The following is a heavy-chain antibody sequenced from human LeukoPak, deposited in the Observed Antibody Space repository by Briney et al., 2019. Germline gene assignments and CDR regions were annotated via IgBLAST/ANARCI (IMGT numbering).Heavy chain of an antibody. J-gene: IGHJ4*02. CDR3: ARVKVAPAGVDY. CDR1: GFTVRSYW. V-gene: IGHV3-48*03. Sequence: PGGSLRLSCAASGFTVRSYWMSWVRQAPGKGLEWVSYISSYGTTIYSADSVKGRFTISRDNTKNSLYLQMNSLRAEDTAVYYCARVKVAPAGVDYWGQGTLVTVSS. D-gene: IGHD6-13*01. CDR2: ISSYGTTI.